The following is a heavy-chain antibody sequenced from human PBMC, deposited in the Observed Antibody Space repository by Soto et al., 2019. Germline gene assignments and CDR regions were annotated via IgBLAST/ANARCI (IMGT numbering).Heavy chain of an antibody. J-gene: IGHJ4*02. CDR3: ADIAVSHTGDY. V-gene: IGHV3-15*01. D-gene: IGHD6-19*01. CDR2: IKTKAQGGTT. CDR1: GFTFSNAW. Sequence: EVQLVESGGGLVKPGESLRLSCAASGFTFSNAWMNWVRQVPGKGLEWVARIKTKAQGGTTDYAAPVKGRFTISRDDSKNTLYLQMNSLKTEDARVYYCADIAVSHTGDYWGQGTQVTVSS.